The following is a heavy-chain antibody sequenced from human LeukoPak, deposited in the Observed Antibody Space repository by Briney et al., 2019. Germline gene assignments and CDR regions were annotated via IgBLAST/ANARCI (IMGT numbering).Heavy chain of an antibody. D-gene: IGHD3-22*01. CDR2: IYHSGST. J-gene: IGHJ1*01. CDR3: ARGQDGYYDSSGYQYAEYFQH. V-gene: IGHV4-4*02. CDR1: GGSISSSNW. Sequence: SETLSLTCAVPGGSISSSNWWSWVRQPPGKGLEWIGEIYHSGSTNYNPSLKSRVTISVDKSKNQFSLKLSSVTAADTAVYYCARGQDGYYDSSGYQYAEYFQHWGQGTLVTVSS.